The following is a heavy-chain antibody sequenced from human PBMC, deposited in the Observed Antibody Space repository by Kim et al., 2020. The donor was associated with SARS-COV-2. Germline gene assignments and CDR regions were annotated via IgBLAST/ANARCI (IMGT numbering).Heavy chain of an antibody. V-gene: IGHV4-34*01. J-gene: IGHJ6*02. CDR1: GGSFSGYY. CDR2: INHSGST. CDR3: AGTPPYFALIAVVIKEYYYGMDV. D-gene: IGHD3-22*01. Sequence: SETLSLTCAVYGGSFSGYYWSWIRQPPGKGLEWIGEINHSGSTNYNPSLKSRVTISVATSKNQFSLKLSSVTAADTAVYYCAGTPPYFALIAVVIKEYYYGMDVWGQGTTVTVSS.